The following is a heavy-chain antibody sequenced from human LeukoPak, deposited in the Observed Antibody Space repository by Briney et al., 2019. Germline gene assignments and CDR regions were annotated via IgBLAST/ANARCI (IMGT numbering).Heavy chain of an antibody. Sequence: GESLKISCKGSGYSFTSYWIGWVRQMPGEGLEWMGIIYPGDSDTRYSPSFQGQVTISADKSISTAYLQWSSLKASDTAMYYCARQRRAAAASTKSYYFDYWGQGTLVTVSS. D-gene: IGHD6-13*01. CDR2: IYPGDSDT. J-gene: IGHJ4*02. CDR3: ARQRRAAAASTKSYYFDY. V-gene: IGHV5-51*01. CDR1: GYSFTSYW.